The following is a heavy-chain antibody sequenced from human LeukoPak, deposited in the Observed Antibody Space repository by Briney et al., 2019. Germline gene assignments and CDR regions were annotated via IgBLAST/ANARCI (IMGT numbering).Heavy chain of an antibody. Sequence: ETLSLTCTVSGGSISSSSYYWGWIRQPPGKGLEWVGSIYYSGSTYYNPSLKSRVTISVDTSKNQFSLKLSSVTAADTAVYYCASGTGGGNPFDYWGQGTLVTVSS. D-gene: IGHD4-23*01. V-gene: IGHV4-39*07. J-gene: IGHJ4*02. CDR3: ASGTGGGNPFDY. CDR2: IYYSGST. CDR1: GGSISSSSYY.